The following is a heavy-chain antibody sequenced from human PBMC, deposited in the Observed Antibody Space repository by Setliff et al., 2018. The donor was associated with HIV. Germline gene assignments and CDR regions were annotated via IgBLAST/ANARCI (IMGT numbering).Heavy chain of an antibody. J-gene: IGHJ4*02. D-gene: IGHD6-6*01. CDR3: ARAGSAAASPLDY. Sequence: PSETLSLTCTVSGGSISSGSYYWSWIRQPAGKGLEWIGSIYHSGSTYYNPSLKSRVTISIDTSKNQFSLKLTSVTAADTAVYYCARAGSAAASPLDYWGQGTLVTVSS. CDR1: GGSISSGSYY. V-gene: IGHV4-39*07. CDR2: IYHSGST.